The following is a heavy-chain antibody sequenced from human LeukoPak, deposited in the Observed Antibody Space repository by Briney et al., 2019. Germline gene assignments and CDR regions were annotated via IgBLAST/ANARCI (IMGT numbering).Heavy chain of an antibody. J-gene: IGHJ6*03. CDR2: IIGSGGST. Sequence: GGSLRLSCAASGFTFSDYAVSWVRQAPGKGLEWVSVIIGSGGSTSYADSVKGRFTISRDNSKNSLFLQMNSLRAEDTAIYYCARDYFDSSDYPQTYYYYYMDVWGKGTTVTVSS. D-gene: IGHD3-22*01. CDR1: GFTFSDYA. V-gene: IGHV3-23*01. CDR3: ARDYFDSSDYPQTYYYYYMDV.